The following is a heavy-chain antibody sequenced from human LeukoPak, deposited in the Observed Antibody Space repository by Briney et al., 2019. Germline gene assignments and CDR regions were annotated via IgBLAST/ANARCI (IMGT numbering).Heavy chain of an antibody. CDR2: ISTYNGNT. CDR3: ARTHDSPGLFDY. Sequence: GASVNVSCQASGYTFTSYGISWVRQAPGQGLEGMGWISTYNGNTNYAQKLQGRVTMTTDTSTSTAYMELRSLRSDDTAVYYCARTHDSPGLFDYWGQGTLVTVSS. V-gene: IGHV1-18*01. D-gene: IGHD3-22*01. CDR1: GYTFTSYG. J-gene: IGHJ4*02.